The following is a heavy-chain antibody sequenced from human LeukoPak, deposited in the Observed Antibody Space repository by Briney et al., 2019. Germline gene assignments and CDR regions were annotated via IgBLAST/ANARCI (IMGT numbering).Heavy chain of an antibody. CDR2: INPSGGGT. V-gene: IGHV1-46*01. CDR3: ATEIPGTCYFPY. J-gene: IGHJ4*02. D-gene: IGHD1-1*01. Sequence: ASVKVSCKASGHGLTNYFIHWVRQAPGQGTEWMGLINPSGGGTTYAQKFQGRVTMTRDTSTGTVYMELSSLTSDDTAVYYCATEIPGTCYFPYWGQGTRVTVSS. CDR1: GHGLTNYF.